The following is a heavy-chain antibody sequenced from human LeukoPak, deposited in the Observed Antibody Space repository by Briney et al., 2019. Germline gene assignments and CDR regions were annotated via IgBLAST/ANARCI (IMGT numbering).Heavy chain of an antibody. CDR3: AREGSSSSCNFDY. J-gene: IGHJ4*02. V-gene: IGHV3-23*01. CDR2: ISGSGGST. CDR1: GFTFSSYA. D-gene: IGHD6-13*01. Sequence: GGSLRLSCAASGFTFSSYAMNWVRQAAGKGLEWASGISGSGGSTYYADSVKGRFTISRDNSKNTLYLQMNSLRAEDTAVYYCAREGSSSSCNFDYWGQGTLVTVSS.